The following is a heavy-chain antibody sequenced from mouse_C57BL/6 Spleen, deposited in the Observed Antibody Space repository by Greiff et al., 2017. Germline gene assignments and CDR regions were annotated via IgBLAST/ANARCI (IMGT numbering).Heavy chain of an antibody. D-gene: IGHD1-1*01. Sequence: VKLMESGPELVKPGASVKISCKASGYTFTDYYINWVKQRPGQGLEWIGWIFPGSGSTYYNEKFKGTATLTVDKSSSTAYMLLSSLTSEDSAVYFCARGRYYYGSSYVHFDYWGQGTTLTVSS. CDR2: IFPGSGST. CDR3: ARGRYYYGSSYVHFDY. J-gene: IGHJ2*01. CDR1: GYTFTDYY. V-gene: IGHV1-75*01.